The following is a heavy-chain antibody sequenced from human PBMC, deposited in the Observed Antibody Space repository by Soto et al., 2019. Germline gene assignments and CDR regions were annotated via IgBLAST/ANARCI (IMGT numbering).Heavy chain of an antibody. Sequence: QVQLVQSGAEVKKPGSSVKVSCKASGGTFSSYAISWVRQAPGQGLEWMGGIIPIFGTANYAQKFQGRVTITADESTSTAYRELSSLRSEDTAVYYCARYTVTGRSGYYYYGMDVWGQGTTVTVSS. V-gene: IGHV1-69*12. CDR1: GGTFSSYA. CDR2: IIPIFGTA. CDR3: ARYTVTGRSGYYYYGMDV. D-gene: IGHD4-4*01. J-gene: IGHJ6*02.